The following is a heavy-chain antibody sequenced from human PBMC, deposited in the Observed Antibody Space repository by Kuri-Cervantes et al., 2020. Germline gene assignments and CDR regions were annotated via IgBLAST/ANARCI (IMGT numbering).Heavy chain of an antibody. CDR2: ISWNSGSI. CDR1: GFTFDDYA. Sequence: GGSLRLSCAASGFTFDDYAMHWVRQAPGKGLEWVSGISWNSGSIGYADSVKGRFTISRDNAKNSLYLQMNSLRAEDTAVYYCAREGGIAARPFDYWGQGNLVTVSS. V-gene: IGHV3-9*01. D-gene: IGHD6-6*01. CDR3: AREGGIAARPFDY. J-gene: IGHJ4*02.